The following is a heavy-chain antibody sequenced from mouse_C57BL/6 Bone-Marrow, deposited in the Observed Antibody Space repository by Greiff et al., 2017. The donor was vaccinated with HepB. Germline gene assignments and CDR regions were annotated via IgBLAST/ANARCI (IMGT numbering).Heavy chain of an antibody. CDR1: GYTFTDYY. J-gene: IGHJ2*01. V-gene: IGHV1-76*01. D-gene: IGHD1-1*01. CDR3: ARWGVYYYGSLDY. Sequence: QVQLKQSGAELVRPGASVKLSCKASGYTFTDYYINWVKQRPGQGLEWIARIYPGSGNTYYNEKFKGKATLTAEKSSSTAYMQLSSLTSEDSAVYFCARWGVYYYGSLDYWGQGTTLTVSS. CDR2: IYPGSGNT.